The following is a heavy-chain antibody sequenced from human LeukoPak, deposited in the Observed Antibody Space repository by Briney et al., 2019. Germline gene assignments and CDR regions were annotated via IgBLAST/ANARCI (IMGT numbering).Heavy chain of an antibody. Sequence: PSETQSLTCTVSGGSISSSSYYWGWIRQPPGKGLEWIGSVYYTGASYYNPSLKSRVTISIDTSKNHFSLNLTSVTAADTAVYYCARGAPPQNWGQGALVTVSS. CDR2: VYYTGAS. V-gene: IGHV4-39*07. CDR1: GGSISSSSYY. CDR3: ARGAPPQN. J-gene: IGHJ4*02.